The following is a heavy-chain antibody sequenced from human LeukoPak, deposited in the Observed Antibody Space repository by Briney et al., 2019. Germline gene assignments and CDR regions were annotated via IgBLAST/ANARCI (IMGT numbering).Heavy chain of an antibody. Sequence: PSETLSLTCAIYGGSFSGYYWSWIRQPPGKGLEWIGEINHSGSTNYNPSLKSRVTISVDTSKNQFSLKLSSVTAADTAVYYCARGGGYYYMDVWGKGTTVTVSS. CDR2: INHSGST. V-gene: IGHV4-34*01. CDR1: GGSFSGYY. CDR3: ARGGGYYYMDV. J-gene: IGHJ6*03.